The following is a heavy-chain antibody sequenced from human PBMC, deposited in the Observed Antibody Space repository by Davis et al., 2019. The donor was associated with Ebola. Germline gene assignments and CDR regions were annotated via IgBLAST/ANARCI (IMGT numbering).Heavy chain of an antibody. CDR1: GFTSSGFTFSDYD. V-gene: IGHV3-21*01. CDR2: ISKTSVYT. Sequence: GGSLRLSGAASGFTSSGFTFSDYDMNWVRQAPGKGLEWVSTISKTSVYTYYAESVKGRFTISRDNAKNSLYLQMDGLRVEDTAVYYCASGLDYWGQGSLVTVSS. CDR3: ASGLDY. J-gene: IGHJ4*02.